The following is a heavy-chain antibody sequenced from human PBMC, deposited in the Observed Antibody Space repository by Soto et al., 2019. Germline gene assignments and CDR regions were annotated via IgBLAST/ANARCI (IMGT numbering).Heavy chain of an antibody. Sequence: EVQLLESGGGLVQPGGSLRLSCAASGFTFSSYAMSWVRQAPGKGLEWVSAISGSGGSTYYADSVKGRFTISRDNPKNTLYLQMNSLRAEDTAVYYCAKDLGGYCSGGSCYAWGQGTLVTVSS. CDR2: ISGSGGST. J-gene: IGHJ5*02. CDR3: AKDLGGYCSGGSCYA. D-gene: IGHD2-15*01. CDR1: GFTFSSYA. V-gene: IGHV3-23*01.